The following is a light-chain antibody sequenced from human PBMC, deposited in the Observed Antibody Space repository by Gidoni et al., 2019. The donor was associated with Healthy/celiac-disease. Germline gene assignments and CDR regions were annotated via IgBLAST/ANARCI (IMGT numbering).Light chain of an antibody. CDR3: QQSYSTLALT. CDR1: QSICSY. Sequence: DIQMTQSPSSLSASVGDRVTITCRASQSICSYLNWDQQKPGKAPKLLIYAASSLQSGVPSRFSGSGSGTDFTLTISSLQPEDFATYYCQQSYSTLALTFGGGTKVEIK. CDR2: AAS. V-gene: IGKV1-39*01. J-gene: IGKJ4*01.